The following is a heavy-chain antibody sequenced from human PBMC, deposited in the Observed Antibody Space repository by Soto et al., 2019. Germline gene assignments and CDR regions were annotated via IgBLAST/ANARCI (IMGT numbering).Heavy chain of an antibody. J-gene: IGHJ6*02. Sequence: GGSLRLSCAASGFTFSSYSMNWVRQAPGKGLEWVSYISSSSITIYYADSVKGRFTISRDNAKNSLYLQMNILRDEDTAVYYCARDCFPVLRFLEWSRKDYYYYGMDVWGQGTTVTVSS. D-gene: IGHD3-3*01. V-gene: IGHV3-48*02. CDR3: ARDCFPVLRFLEWSRKDYYYYGMDV. CDR2: ISSSSITI. CDR1: GFTFSSYS.